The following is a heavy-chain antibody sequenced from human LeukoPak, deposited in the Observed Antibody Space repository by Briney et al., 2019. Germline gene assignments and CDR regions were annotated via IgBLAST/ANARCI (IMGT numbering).Heavy chain of an antibody. V-gene: IGHV4-61*02. D-gene: IGHD3-22*01. CDR1: GGSISSGSYY. CDR3: ASCTTMMVTNHYSYYFDY. CDR2: IYTSGST. Sequence: SETLSLTCTVSGGSISSGSYYWSWIRQPAGQGLEGIGRIYTSGSTNYNPSLKSRLTISVDTSKNQFSLKLSAVTAAGTAVYYCASCTTMMVTNHYSYYFDYWGQGTLVTVSS. J-gene: IGHJ4*02.